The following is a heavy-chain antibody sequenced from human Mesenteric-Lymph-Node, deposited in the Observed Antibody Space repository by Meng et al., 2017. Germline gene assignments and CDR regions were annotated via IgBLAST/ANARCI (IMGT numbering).Heavy chain of an antibody. Sequence: QGSGPGLVKPPQSLSLTCTVSGGSISRSSYYWGWVRQPPGKGLEWIGEIYQTGSTNYNPSLKSRVTISIDKSKNQFSLKLTSVTAADTALYYCARDPTAVAGYFDYWGRGTLVTVSS. CDR3: ARDPTAVAGYFDY. CDR1: GGSISRSSYY. J-gene: IGHJ4*02. CDR2: IYQTGST. D-gene: IGHD6-19*01. V-gene: IGHV4-39*07.